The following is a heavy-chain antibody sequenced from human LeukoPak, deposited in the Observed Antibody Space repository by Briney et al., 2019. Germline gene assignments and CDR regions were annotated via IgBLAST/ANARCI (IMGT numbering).Heavy chain of an antibody. Sequence: GESLKISCKGSGYSFTTYSIGWVRRMPGKGLEWMGIIYPGDSETRYSPSFQGQVTISADKYISTAYLQWSSLKASDTAMYYCARQYDYYYYMDVWGKGTTVTVSS. V-gene: IGHV5-51*01. J-gene: IGHJ6*03. CDR1: GYSFTTYS. CDR3: ARQYDYYYYMDV. CDR2: IYPGDSET.